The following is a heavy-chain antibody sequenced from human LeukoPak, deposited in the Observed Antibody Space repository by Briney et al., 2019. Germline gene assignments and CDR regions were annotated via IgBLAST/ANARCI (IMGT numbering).Heavy chain of an antibody. CDR3: ARVSPNTVTTLQYFDY. D-gene: IGHD4-17*01. J-gene: IGHJ4*02. CDR1: GFTFSSYE. CDR2: ISNSGNTI. V-gene: IGHV3-48*03. Sequence: GGSLRLSCAASGFTFSSYEMNWVRQAPGKGLEWVSYISNSGNTINYADSVKGRFTISRDNAKNSLYLQMNSLRAEDTAVYYCARVSPNTVTTLQYFDYWGQGTLVTVSS.